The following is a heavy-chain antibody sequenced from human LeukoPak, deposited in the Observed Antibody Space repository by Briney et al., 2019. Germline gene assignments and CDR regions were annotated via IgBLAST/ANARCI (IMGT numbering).Heavy chain of an antibody. V-gene: IGHV3-23*01. CDR2: ISGSGGST. CDR3: AKSNSSGWYPFDY. J-gene: IGHJ4*02. D-gene: IGHD6-19*01. CDR1: GFTFSSYA. Sequence: GGSLRLSCAASGFTFSSYAMSWVRQAPGKGLEWVSAISGSGGSTYYADPVKGRFTISRDNSKNTLYLQMNSLRAEDTAVYHCAKSNSSGWYPFDYWGQGTLVTVSS.